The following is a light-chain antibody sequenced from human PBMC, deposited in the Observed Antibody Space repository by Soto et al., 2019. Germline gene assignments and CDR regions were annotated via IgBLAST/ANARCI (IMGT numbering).Light chain of an antibody. CDR2: GAS. V-gene: IGKV3-15*01. CDR1: QSVRSN. Sequence: EIVMTQYPATVSVSPGERATLSCRASQSVRSNLAWYQQKPGHAPRLLIYGASNRATGIPARFSGSGSGTEFTLTISSLQSEDFAVYYCQQHNDWPPVTFGGGTKVEIK. J-gene: IGKJ4*01. CDR3: QQHNDWPPVT.